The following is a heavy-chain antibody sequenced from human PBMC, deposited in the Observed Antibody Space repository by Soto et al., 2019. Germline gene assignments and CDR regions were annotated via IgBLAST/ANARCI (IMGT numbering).Heavy chain of an antibody. Sequence: QVQLVESGGGVVQPGRSLRLSCAASGFTFSSYGMHWVRQAPGKGLEWVAVISYDGSNKYYADSVKGRFTISRDNSKNTLYRQMNSLGGEDAAVYYCAHSGVGWNPPPYYYYYYGMDVWGQGTTVTVSS. V-gene: IGHV3-30*03. CDR1: GFTFSSYG. J-gene: IGHJ6*02. D-gene: IGHD3-10*01. CDR2: ISYDGSNK. CDR3: AHSGVGWNPPPYYYYYYGMDV.